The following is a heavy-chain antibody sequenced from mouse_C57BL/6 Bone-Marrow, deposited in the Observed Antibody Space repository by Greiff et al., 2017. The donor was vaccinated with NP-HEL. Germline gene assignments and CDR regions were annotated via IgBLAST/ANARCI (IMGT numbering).Heavy chain of an antibody. CDR1: GYTFTDYY. D-gene: IGHD1-1*01. CDR2: IYPGSGNT. CDR3: ARSPVSGSRGNYFDY. J-gene: IGHJ2*01. V-gene: IGHV1-76*01. Sequence: VQLQQSGAELVRPGASVKLSCKASGYTFTDYYINWVKQRPGQGLEWIARIYPGSGNTYYNEKFKGKATLTAEKSSSTAYMQLSSLTSEDSAVYFCARSPVSGSRGNYFDYWGQGTTLTVSS.